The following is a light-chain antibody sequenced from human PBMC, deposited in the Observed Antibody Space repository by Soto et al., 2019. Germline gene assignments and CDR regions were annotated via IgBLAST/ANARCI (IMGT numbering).Light chain of an antibody. CDR3: SSYAGSSNV. Sequence: QSALTQPASVSGSPGQSITIYCIGTGSDIGGYNYVSWYQQHPGKAPTLMIYEVNKRPSGVPDRFSGSKSGNTASLTVSGLQAEDEADYYCSSYAGSSNVFGTGTKVTVL. CDR2: EVN. CDR1: GSDIGGYNY. V-gene: IGLV2-8*01. J-gene: IGLJ1*01.